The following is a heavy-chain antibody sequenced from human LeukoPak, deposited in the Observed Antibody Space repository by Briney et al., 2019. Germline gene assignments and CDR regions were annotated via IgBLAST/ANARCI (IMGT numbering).Heavy chain of an antibody. CDR2: IYYSGST. V-gene: IGHV4-59*01. CDR1: GGSISSYY. J-gene: IGHJ6*02. CDR3: ASTLLYGYGMDV. Sequence: MPSETLSLTCTVSGGSISSYYWSWIRQPPGKGLEWIGYIYYSGSTNYNPSLKSRVTISVDTSKNQFSLKLSSVTAADTAVYYCASTLLYGYGMDVWGQGTTATVSS. D-gene: IGHD2-2*02.